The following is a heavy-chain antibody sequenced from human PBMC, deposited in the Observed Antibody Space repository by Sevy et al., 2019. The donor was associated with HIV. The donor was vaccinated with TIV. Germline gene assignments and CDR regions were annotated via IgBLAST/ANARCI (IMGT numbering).Heavy chain of an antibody. CDR1: GFTFSSYA. CDR3: ARDRVATISYFDY. Sequence: GGSLRLSCAASGFTFSSYAMHWVRQAPGKGLEWVAVISYDGSNKYYADSVKGRFTISRDNSKNTLYLQMNSLRAEDTALYYCARDRVATISYFDYWGQGTLVTVSS. D-gene: IGHD5-12*01. CDR2: ISYDGSNK. V-gene: IGHV3-30*04. J-gene: IGHJ4*02.